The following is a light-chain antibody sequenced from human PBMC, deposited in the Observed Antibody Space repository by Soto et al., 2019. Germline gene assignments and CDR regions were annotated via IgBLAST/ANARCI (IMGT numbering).Light chain of an antibody. Sequence: GDRVTITCRASQSISSWLAWYQQKPGKAPKLLIYDASSLESGVPSRFSGSGSGTEFTLTISSLQPEDFATYYCQQSYSSPPTFGQGTKVDIK. V-gene: IGKV1-5*01. J-gene: IGKJ1*01. CDR1: QSISSW. CDR2: DAS. CDR3: QQSYSSPPT.